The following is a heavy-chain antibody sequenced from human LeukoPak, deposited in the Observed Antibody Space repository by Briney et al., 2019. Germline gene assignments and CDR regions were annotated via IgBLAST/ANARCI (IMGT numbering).Heavy chain of an antibody. CDR2: ISYDGSNK. D-gene: IGHD2-15*01. CDR3: ARARRYCSGGSCYYFDY. Sequence: GGFLRLSCAASGFTFSSYAMHWVRQAPGKGLEWVAVISYDGSNKYYADSVKGRFTISRDNSKNTLYLQMNSLRAEDTAVYYCARARRYCSGGSCYYFDYWGQGTLVTVSS. CDR1: GFTFSSYA. V-gene: IGHV3-30-3*01. J-gene: IGHJ4*02.